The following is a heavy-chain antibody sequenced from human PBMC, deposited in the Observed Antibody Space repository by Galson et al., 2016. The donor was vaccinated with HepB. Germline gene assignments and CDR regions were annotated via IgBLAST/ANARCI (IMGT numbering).Heavy chain of an antibody. CDR3: AKDPHPSITSAGTGSSYFDY. D-gene: IGHD6-13*01. V-gene: IGHV3-9*01. Sequence: SLRLSCAASGFTFDDYAMHWVRQAPGKGLEWVSAISWNSVSIGYADSVKGRFTISRDNAKNSLYLQMNSLRAEDTALYYCAKDPHPSITSAGTGSSYFDYWGQGTPVTVSS. CDR1: GFTFDDYA. J-gene: IGHJ4*02. CDR2: ISWNSVSI.